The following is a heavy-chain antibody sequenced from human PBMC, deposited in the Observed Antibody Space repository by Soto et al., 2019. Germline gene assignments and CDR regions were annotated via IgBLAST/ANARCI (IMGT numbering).Heavy chain of an antibody. CDR2: ISGSGGST. Sequence: PGGSLRLSCAASGFTFSSYAMSWVRQAPGKGLEWVSAISGSGGSTYYADSVKGRFTISRDNSKNTLYLQMNSLRAEDTAVYYCAKEARNNTYYDYVWGSFNAFDIWGQGTMVTVSS. V-gene: IGHV3-23*01. CDR1: GFTFSSYA. CDR3: AKEARNNTYYDYVWGSFNAFDI. D-gene: IGHD3-16*01. J-gene: IGHJ3*02.